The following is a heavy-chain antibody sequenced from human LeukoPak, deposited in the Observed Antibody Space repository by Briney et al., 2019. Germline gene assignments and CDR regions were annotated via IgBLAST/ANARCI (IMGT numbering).Heavy chain of an antibody. D-gene: IGHD3-10*01. CDR2: INHSGST. CDR1: GGSSSGYY. V-gene: IGHV4-34*01. Sequence: PSETLSLTCAVYGGSSSGYYWSWIRQPPGKGLEWIGEINHSGSTNYNPSLKSRVTISVDTSKNQFSLKMSSVTAADTAVYYCARNHGSGRGEWFDPWGQGTLVTVSS. CDR3: ARNHGSGRGEWFDP. J-gene: IGHJ5*02.